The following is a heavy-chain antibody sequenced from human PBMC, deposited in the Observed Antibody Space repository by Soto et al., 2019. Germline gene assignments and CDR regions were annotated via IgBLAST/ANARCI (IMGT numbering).Heavy chain of an antibody. J-gene: IGHJ5*02. D-gene: IGHD3-16*01. V-gene: IGHV1-18*01. CDR2: ISGYNGNT. CDR1: GYTFTNYG. CDR3: ARDHDTWGEGWFDP. Sequence: VQSGAEMKKPGASVKVSCKASGYTFTNYGISWVRQAPGQGLEWMGWISGYNGNTNYAQKFQGRVTMTTDTSTSTAYMELRSLTSDDTAVYYCARDHDTWGEGWFDPWGQGTLVTVSS.